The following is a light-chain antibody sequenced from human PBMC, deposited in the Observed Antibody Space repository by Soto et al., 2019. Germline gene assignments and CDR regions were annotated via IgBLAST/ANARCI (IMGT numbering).Light chain of an antibody. CDR1: QYINIY. CDR2: SAS. CDR3: QQSHMTPFS. V-gene: IGKV1-39*01. Sequence: DIQMTQSPSSLSASVGDRVTITCRASQYINIYLNWYQQKPGKAPKLLIYSASNLESGVPSRFSGSGSGTDFTLTVSSLQPEEFATYYCQQSHMTPFSVGGGTRVEI. J-gene: IGKJ4*01.